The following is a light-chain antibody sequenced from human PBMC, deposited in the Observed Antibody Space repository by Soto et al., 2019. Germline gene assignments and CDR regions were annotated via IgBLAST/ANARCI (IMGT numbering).Light chain of an antibody. CDR3: QQYGSSPQT. J-gene: IGKJ2*01. CDR1: QSVSSSY. Sequence: EIVLTQSPGTLSLSPGERATLSCRASQSVSSSYLAWYQQKPGQAPRLLIYGASSRATGIPDMFSGSGSGKDVALTISRLEPEDFAVYYCQQYGSSPQTFCQGTKLDI. V-gene: IGKV3-20*01. CDR2: GAS.